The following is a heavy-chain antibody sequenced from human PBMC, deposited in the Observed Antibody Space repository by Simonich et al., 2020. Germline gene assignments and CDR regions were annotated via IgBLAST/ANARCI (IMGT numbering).Heavy chain of an antibody. D-gene: IGHD6-13*01. J-gene: IGHJ3*02. Sequence: QLQLQESGPGLVKPSETLSLTCTVSGGSISSSSYYWGWIRQPPGKGLEWIGSIYYSGTTYHNPSLKSRFTRSVDTSKNQFSLKLSSVTAADTAVYYCARHAGFAFDIWGQGTMVTVSS. CDR3: ARHAGFAFDI. CDR2: IYYSGTT. V-gene: IGHV4-39*01. CDR1: GGSISSSSYY.